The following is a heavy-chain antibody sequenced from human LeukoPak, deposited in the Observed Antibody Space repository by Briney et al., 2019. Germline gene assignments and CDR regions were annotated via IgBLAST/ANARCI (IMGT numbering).Heavy chain of an antibody. CDR2: IYYSGST. V-gene: IGHV4-59*08. CDR1: GGSISIYY. J-gene: IGHJ4*02. D-gene: IGHD5-18*01. Sequence: PSETLSLTCTVYGGSISIYYWSWIRQPPGKGLEWIGYIYYSGSTNYNPSLKSRVTISVDTSKNQFSLKLSSVTAADTAAYYCARHYSPTAMVGFDYWGQGTLVTVSS. CDR3: ARHYSPTAMVGFDY.